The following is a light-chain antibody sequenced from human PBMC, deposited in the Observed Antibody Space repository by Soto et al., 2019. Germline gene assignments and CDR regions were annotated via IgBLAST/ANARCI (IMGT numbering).Light chain of an antibody. CDR1: QSVSNY. J-gene: IGKJ5*01. Sequence: EIVLTQSPATLSLSPGERVTPSCRASQSVSNYLAWYQQKPGQGPRLLDSAAFNRATGIPARFSGSRSGTDFTITISSLEPEDFGVFFLQQRFDWPKITFGQGTRL. V-gene: IGKV3-11*01. CDR3: QQRFDWPKIT. CDR2: AAF.